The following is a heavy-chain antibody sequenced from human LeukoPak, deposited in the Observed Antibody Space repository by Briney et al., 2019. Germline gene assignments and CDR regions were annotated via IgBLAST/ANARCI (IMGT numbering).Heavy chain of an antibody. Sequence: SETLSLTCTVSGGSVSSGLHYWNWLRQPPGKGLEWIGNINYRWSTDYNPSIKSRVTMSVDTSKNQFSLKLRSVTAADTAVYYCARDSHFCSGISCDLGWFDPWGQGTLVTVSS. V-gene: IGHV4-61*01. D-gene: IGHD2-2*01. CDR3: ARDSHFCSGISCDLGWFDP. J-gene: IGHJ5*02. CDR1: GGSVSSGLHY. CDR2: INYRWST.